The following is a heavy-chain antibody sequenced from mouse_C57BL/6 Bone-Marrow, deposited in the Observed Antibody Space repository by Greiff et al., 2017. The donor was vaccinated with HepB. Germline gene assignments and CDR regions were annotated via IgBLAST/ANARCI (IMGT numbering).Heavy chain of an antibody. CDR1: GFNIKDDY. CDR3: TGGFAY. Sequence: EVMLVESGAELVRPGASVKLSCTASGFNIKDDYMHWVKQRPEQGLEWIGWIDPENGDTEYASKFQGKATITADTSSNTAYLQLSSLTSEDTAVFCCTGGFAYWGQGTLVTVSA. V-gene: IGHV14-4*01. CDR2: IDPENGDT. J-gene: IGHJ3*01.